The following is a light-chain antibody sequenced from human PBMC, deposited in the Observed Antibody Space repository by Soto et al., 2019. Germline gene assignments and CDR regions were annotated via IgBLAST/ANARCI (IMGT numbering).Light chain of an antibody. J-gene: IGKJ2*01. CDR2: DTS. CDR1: QSVSTY. V-gene: IGKV3-11*01. Sequence: EIGLTQSPATLSLSPGERATLSCRASQSVSTYLALSQQKPGQAPRLLIYDTSNRATGIPARFSGSGSGTDCTLTVSSLEPEDFAVYYCQQRTNWGYTFGQGTKLEIK. CDR3: QQRTNWGYT.